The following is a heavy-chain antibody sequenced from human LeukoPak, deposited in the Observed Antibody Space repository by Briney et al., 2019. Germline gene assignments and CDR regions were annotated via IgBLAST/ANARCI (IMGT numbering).Heavy chain of an antibody. CDR3: ARVWTGRAVAGHPYYYYGMDV. CDR1: GGSISSYY. D-gene: IGHD6-19*01. V-gene: IGHV4-59*01. CDR2: IYYSGST. J-gene: IGHJ6*02. Sequence: SETLSLTCTVSGGSISSYYRSWIRQPPGKGLEWIGYIYYSGSTNYNPSLKSRVTISVDTSKNQFSLKLGSVTAADTAVYYCARVWTGRAVAGHPYYYYGMDVWGQGTTVTVSS.